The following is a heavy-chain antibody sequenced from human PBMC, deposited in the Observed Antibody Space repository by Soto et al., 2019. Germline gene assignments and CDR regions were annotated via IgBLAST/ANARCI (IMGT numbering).Heavy chain of an antibody. CDR2: IYWDDDK. J-gene: IGHJ4*02. CDR3: AHSYCSGGSCYSEFDY. Sequence: QITLKESGPTLVKPTQTLTLTCTFSGFSLSTSGVGVGWIRQPPGKALEWLALIYWDDDKRYSPSLKSTLTITKDTSKNQVVLTMTNMDPVDTATYYCAHSYCSGGSCYSEFDYWGQGTLVTVSS. D-gene: IGHD2-15*01. V-gene: IGHV2-5*02. CDR1: GFSLSTSGVG.